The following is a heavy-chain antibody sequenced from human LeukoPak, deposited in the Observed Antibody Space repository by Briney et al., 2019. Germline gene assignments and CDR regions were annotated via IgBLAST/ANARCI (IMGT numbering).Heavy chain of an antibody. D-gene: IGHD6-13*01. J-gene: IGHJ5*02. CDR3: ARESGIAAALDL. Sequence: GGSLRLSCAASGFTFSSYAMHWVRQAPGKGLVWVSRINTDGSSTSYADSVKGRFTISRDNAKNTLYLQMNSLRAEDTAVYYCARESGIAAALDLWGQGTLVTVSS. V-gene: IGHV3-74*01. CDR1: GFTFSSYA. CDR2: INTDGSST.